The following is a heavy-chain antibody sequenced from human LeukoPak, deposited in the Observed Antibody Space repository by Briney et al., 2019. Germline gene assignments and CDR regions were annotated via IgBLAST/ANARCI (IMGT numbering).Heavy chain of an antibody. D-gene: IGHD5-12*01. Sequence: SETLSLTCSVSGGSITSYYWSWMRQPPGKGLEWIGQIYYSEISNYNPSLKSRVTISVDTSKNQFSLKLNSVTAADTAVYYCARLPRYGGYDHFDYWGQGILVIVSS. CDR2: IYYSEIS. CDR3: ARLPRYGGYDHFDY. V-gene: IGHV4-59*12. J-gene: IGHJ4*02. CDR1: GGSITSYY.